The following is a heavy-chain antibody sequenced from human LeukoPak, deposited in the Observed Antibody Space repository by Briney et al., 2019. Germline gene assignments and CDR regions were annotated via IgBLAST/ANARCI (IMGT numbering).Heavy chain of an antibody. V-gene: IGHV3-23*01. D-gene: IGHD3-22*01. CDR2: IGGGDT. CDR1: GFDFSTYA. CDR3: ARRPRDTSGYYLGAFHD. Sequence: GGSLRLSCTASGFDFSTYAMSWVRQAPGKGLEWVSGIGGGDTHYADSVKGRFTVSRDNSQNTLFLHMSSLRAEDTAVYFCARRPRDTSGYYLGAFHDWGQGTTVTVSS. J-gene: IGHJ3*01.